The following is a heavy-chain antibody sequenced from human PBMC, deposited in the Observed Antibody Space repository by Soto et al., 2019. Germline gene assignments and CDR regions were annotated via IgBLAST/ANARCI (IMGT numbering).Heavy chain of an antibody. Sequence: QLQLQESGPGLVKPSETLSLTCTVSGGSISSSSYYWGWIRQPPGKGLEWIGSIYYSGSTYYNPSLKSRVTISVDKSKNQFSLKLSSVTAADTAVYYCARLRSRYYDFWSGRPADLNYYYYYYMDVWGKGTTVTVSS. D-gene: IGHD3-3*01. J-gene: IGHJ6*03. V-gene: IGHV4-39*01. CDR1: GGSISSSSYY. CDR3: ARLRSRYYDFWSGRPADLNYYYYYYMDV. CDR2: IYYSGST.